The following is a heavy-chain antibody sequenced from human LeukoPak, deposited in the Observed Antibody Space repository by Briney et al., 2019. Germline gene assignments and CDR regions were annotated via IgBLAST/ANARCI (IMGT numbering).Heavy chain of an antibody. Sequence: ASVKVSCKVSGYILRDLTMHWVRQAPGQGLEWMGIINPSGGSTSYAQKFQGRVTMTRDMSTSTVYMDLSSLRSEDTAVYFCARENYSYFDYWGQGTLVTVSS. V-gene: IGHV1-46*01. CDR1: GYILRDLT. J-gene: IGHJ4*02. D-gene: IGHD4-11*01. CDR3: ARENYSYFDY. CDR2: INPSGGST.